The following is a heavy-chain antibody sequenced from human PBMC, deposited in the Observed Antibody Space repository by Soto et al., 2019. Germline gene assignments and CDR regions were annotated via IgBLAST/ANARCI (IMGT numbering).Heavy chain of an antibody. CDR3: ARVTSSSGWYRWGFDY. V-gene: IGHV1-69*13. J-gene: IGHJ4*02. D-gene: IGHD6-19*01. CDR1: GGTFSSYA. Sequence: SVKLSCKASGGTFSSYAISWVRQAPGQGLEWMGGIIPIFGTANYAQKFQGRVTITADESTSTAYMELSSLRSEDTAVYYCARVTSSSGWYRWGFDYWGQGTRVTVSS. CDR2: IIPIFGTA.